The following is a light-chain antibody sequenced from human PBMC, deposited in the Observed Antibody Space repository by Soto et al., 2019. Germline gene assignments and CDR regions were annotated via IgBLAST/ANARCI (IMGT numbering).Light chain of an antibody. CDR1: SSDIGSYKY. Sequence: QSALTQPASASGSPGQSITISCTGTSSDIGSYKYVSWYQQHPGKAPKLMIYDVSNRPSGVSNRFSGSKSGNTASLTISGLQAEDEADYYCSSYTSTSPDVFGTGTKLTVL. CDR2: DVS. CDR3: SSYTSTSPDV. V-gene: IGLV2-14*01. J-gene: IGLJ1*01.